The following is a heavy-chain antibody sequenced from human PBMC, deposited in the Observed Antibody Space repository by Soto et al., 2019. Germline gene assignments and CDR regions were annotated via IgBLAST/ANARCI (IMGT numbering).Heavy chain of an antibody. D-gene: IGHD3-10*01. J-gene: IGHJ4*02. Sequence: QIQLVQSGAEVKKPGASVKVSCKASGYTFSSFGITWVRQAPGQGLEWMGWISTYNGNTNYAQKLQGRVTMTTDTSTSTAYMELKSMTSDDTAFYYCGLWFETNYFDYWGQGTLVTVSS. CDR2: ISTYNGNT. CDR3: GLWFETNYFDY. CDR1: GYTFSSFG. V-gene: IGHV1-18*01.